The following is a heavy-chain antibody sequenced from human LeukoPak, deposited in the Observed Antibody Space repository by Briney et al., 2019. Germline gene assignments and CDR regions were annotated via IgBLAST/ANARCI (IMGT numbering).Heavy chain of an antibody. D-gene: IGHD1-26*01. Sequence: SETLSLTCTVSGGSISSYYWSWIRQPAGKGLEWIGRIYTSGSTNYNPSLKSRVTMPVDTSKDQFSLKLSSVTAADTAVYYCARDPMSGSHYYYYYGMDVWSQGTTVTVSS. CDR1: GGSISSYY. CDR3: ARDPMSGSHYYYYYGMDV. CDR2: IYTSGST. J-gene: IGHJ6*02. V-gene: IGHV4-4*07.